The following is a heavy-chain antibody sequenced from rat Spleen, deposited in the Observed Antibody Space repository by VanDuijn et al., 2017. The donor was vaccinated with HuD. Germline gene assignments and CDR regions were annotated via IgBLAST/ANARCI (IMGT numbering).Heavy chain of an antibody. CDR1: GFTFSDYG. CDR3: ASGIPHWFAY. CDR2: ISGSSGT. D-gene: IGHD2-2*01. V-gene: IGHV5-34*01. Sequence: EVQLMESGGGLVQPGRSLKVSCVASGFTFSDYGMNWIRQAPGKGLEWIAYISGSSGTIYYADTVKGRFTISRDNARNTLYLQLSSLRSEDTAFYYCASGIPHWFAYWGQGTLVTVSS. J-gene: IGHJ3*01.